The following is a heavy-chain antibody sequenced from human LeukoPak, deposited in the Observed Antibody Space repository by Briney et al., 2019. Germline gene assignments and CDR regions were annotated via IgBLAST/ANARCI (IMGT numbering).Heavy chain of an antibody. Sequence: SSETLSLTCTVSGGSISSYYWSWIRHPPGKGREGIGYIYYSGSTNYNPSLKSRVTISVDTSKNQFSLKLSSVTAADTAVYYCARGSSGWYRAPYYYMDVWGKGTTVTVSS. J-gene: IGHJ6*03. CDR2: IYYSGST. D-gene: IGHD6-19*01. V-gene: IGHV4-59*01. CDR3: ARGSSGWYRAPYYYMDV. CDR1: GGSISSYY.